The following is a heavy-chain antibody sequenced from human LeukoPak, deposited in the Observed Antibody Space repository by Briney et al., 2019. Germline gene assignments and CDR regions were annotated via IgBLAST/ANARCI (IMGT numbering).Heavy chain of an antibody. CDR1: GHTFTTYD. D-gene: IGHD2-15*01. CDR3: ARAGSSSLFYYYMDV. J-gene: IGHJ6*03. Sequence: ASVKVSCKASGHTFTTYDINWVRQATGQGLEWMGWMDPNSGSTGYAQKFQGRVTITRNTSINTAYMELSSLRSEDTAVYYCARAGSSSLFYYYMDVWGKGTTVTVSS. V-gene: IGHV1-8*03. CDR2: MDPNSGST.